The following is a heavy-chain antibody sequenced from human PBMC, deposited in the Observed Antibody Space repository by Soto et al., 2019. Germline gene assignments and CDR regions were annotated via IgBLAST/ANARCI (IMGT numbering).Heavy chain of an antibody. J-gene: IGHJ4*02. Sequence: PGGSLRLSCAASEFSFSSYALNWVRQAPGKGLEWVSAISATGTTTYYADSVKGRFTISRDNSKRTLFLQMDSLSPEDTAVYYCATYSSPFVYWGQGTLVTVSS. CDR2: ISATGTTT. D-gene: IGHD6-13*01. V-gene: IGHV3-23*01. CDR3: ATYSSPFVY. CDR1: EFSFSSYA.